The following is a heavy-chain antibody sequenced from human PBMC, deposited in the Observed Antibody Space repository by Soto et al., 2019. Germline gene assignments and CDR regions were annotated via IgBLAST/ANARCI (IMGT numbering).Heavy chain of an antibody. J-gene: IGHJ1*01. CDR2: ISAYNGNT. CDR3: ARDDYGGNLLLSAEYFQH. D-gene: IGHD4-17*01. V-gene: IGHV1-18*01. CDR1: GYTFTSYG. Sequence: PGPSVKVSCKASGYTFTSYGISWVRQAPGQGLEWMGWISAYNGNTNYAQKLQGRVTMTTDTSTSTAYMELRSLRSDDTAVYYCARDDYGGNLLLSAEYFQHWGQGTLVTVSS.